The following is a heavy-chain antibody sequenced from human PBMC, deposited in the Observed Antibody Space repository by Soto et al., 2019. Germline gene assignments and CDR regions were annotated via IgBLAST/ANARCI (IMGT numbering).Heavy chain of an antibody. D-gene: IGHD3-3*01. CDR1: GFSLSTSGVG. CDR3: AHSVSVGLRFLEWLLPAEYFKH. CDR2: IYWNDDK. Sequence: GSGPTLVNPTQTLTLTCTFSGFSLSTSGVGVGWIRQPPGKALEWLALIYWNDDKRYSPSLKSRLTITKDTSKNQVVLTMTSMDPVDTATYYCAHSVSVGLRFLEWLLPAEYFKHWGQGTLVTVSS. J-gene: IGHJ1*01. V-gene: IGHV2-5*01.